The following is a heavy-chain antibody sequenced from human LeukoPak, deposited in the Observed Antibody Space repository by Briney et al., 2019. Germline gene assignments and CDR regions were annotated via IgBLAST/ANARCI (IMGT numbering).Heavy chain of an antibody. CDR3: ARVGPSLADAFDI. D-gene: IGHD3-16*01. CDR1: GFTFSSYS. J-gene: IGHJ3*02. CDR2: ISSSSSTI. Sequence: PGGSLRLSCAACGFTFSSYSMNWVRQAPGKGLEWVSYISSSSSTIYYADSVKGRFTISRDNAKNSLYLQMNSLRAEDTAVYYCARVGPSLADAFDIWGQGTMVTVSS. V-gene: IGHV3-48*01.